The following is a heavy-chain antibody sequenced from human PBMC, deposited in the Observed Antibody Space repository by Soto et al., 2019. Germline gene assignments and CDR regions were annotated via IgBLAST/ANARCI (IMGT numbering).Heavy chain of an antibody. CDR1: DFNVGSVY. J-gene: IGHJ6*02. D-gene: IGHD3-10*01. CDR2: IFVGYDP. CDR3: ARFLGRSYNFRHHSALDV. V-gene: IGHV3-53*02. Sequence: VQLVETGGGLVPPGGSLRLSCAASDFNVGSVYLSWVRQSPGKGREWVSVIFVGYDPYYADSVKGRFPVSKDISLNTVYLQMDSLRAEDTAIYYCARFLGRSYNFRHHSALDVWGQGTAVTVSS.